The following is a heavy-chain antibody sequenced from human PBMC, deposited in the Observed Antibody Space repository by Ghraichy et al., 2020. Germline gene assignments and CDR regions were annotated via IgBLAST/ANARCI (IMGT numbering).Heavy chain of an antibody. Sequence: LSLTCAASGFTFSSYAMSWVRQAPGKGLEWVSAISGSGGSTYYADSVKGRFTISRDNSKNTLYLQMNSLRAEDTAVYYCASSSSPWYYYYMDVWGKGTTVTVSS. CDR1: GFTFSSYA. V-gene: IGHV3-23*01. J-gene: IGHJ6*03. CDR2: ISGSGGST. CDR3: ASSSSPWYYYYMDV. D-gene: IGHD6-6*01.